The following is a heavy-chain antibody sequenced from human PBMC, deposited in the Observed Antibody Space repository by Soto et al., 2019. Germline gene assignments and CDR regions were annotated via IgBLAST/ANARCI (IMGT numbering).Heavy chain of an antibody. Sequence: QVQLQQWGAGPLRPLETLSLTCGVSGGSFSGYYWSWIRQSPGKGLEWIGEINDRGSINYNPSLKSRVSISDDTSKTHYSLNLRSVTAADTAVYYCARESHGILTGPPWGWYFDLWGRGTLVTVSS. V-gene: IGHV4-34*01. CDR2: INDRGSI. CDR3: ARESHGILTGPPWGWYFDL. J-gene: IGHJ2*01. CDR1: GGSFSGYY. D-gene: IGHD3-9*01.